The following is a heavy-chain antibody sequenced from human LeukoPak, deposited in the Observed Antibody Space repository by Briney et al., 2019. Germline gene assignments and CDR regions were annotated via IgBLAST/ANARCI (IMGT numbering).Heavy chain of an antibody. Sequence: AGGSLRLSCAASGFTFSSYWMSWVRQAPGKGLEWVANIKQDGSEKYYVDSVKGRFTISRDNAKNSLYLQMNSLRAEDTAVYYCARTSGIAARAVGAFDIWGQGTMVTVSS. CDR3: ARTSGIAARAVGAFDI. CDR2: IKQDGSEK. D-gene: IGHD6-6*01. J-gene: IGHJ3*02. V-gene: IGHV3-7*01. CDR1: GFTFSSYW.